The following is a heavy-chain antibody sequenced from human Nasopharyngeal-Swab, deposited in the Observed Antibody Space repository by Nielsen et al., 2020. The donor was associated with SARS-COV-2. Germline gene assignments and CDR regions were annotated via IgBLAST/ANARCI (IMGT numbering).Heavy chain of an antibody. Sequence: GGSLRLSCAASGFTFSSYAMQWVSQAPGKGLEWVAVISYDGSNKYYADSVKGRFTISRDNSKNTLYLQMNSLRAEDTAVYYCARPYSGSYWSYFDYWGQGALVTVSS. CDR3: ARPYSGSYWSYFDY. CDR1: GFTFSSYA. V-gene: IGHV3-30-3*01. J-gene: IGHJ4*02. D-gene: IGHD1-26*01. CDR2: ISYDGSNK.